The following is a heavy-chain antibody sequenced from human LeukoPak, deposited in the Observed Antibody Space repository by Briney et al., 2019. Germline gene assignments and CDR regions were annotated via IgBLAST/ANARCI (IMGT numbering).Heavy chain of an antibody. Sequence: GGSLRLSCAASGFTFSSYAMSWVRQAPGKGLEWVSAISGSGGSTYYADSVKGRLTVSRDNSKNTLYLQMNSLRAEDTAVYYCAKDVGYYDSSGFDYWGQGTLVTVSS. CDR3: AKDVGYYDSSGFDY. J-gene: IGHJ4*02. D-gene: IGHD3-22*01. V-gene: IGHV3-23*01. CDR2: ISGSGGST. CDR1: GFTFSSYA.